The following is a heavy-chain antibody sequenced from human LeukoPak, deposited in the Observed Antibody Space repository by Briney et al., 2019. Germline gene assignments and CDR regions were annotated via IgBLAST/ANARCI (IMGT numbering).Heavy chain of an antibody. J-gene: IGHJ4*02. V-gene: IGHV3-21*03. D-gene: IGHD4-17*01. Sequence: GGSLRLSCAASGFTFSSYSMNWVRQAPGKGLEWVSSISSSSSYMYYADSVKGRFTISRDNAKNSLYLQMNSLKTEDTAVYYCTTALSPGPTEYFDYWGQGTLVTVSS. CDR2: ISSSSSYM. CDR3: TTALSPGPTEYFDY. CDR1: GFTFSSYS.